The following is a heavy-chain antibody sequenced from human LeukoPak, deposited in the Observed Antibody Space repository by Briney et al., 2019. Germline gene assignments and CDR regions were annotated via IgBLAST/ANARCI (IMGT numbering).Heavy chain of an antibody. CDR2: IYYSGST. Sequence: PSETLSLTCTVSGGSISSYYWSWIRQPPGKGLEWLGYIYYSGSTNYNPSLKSRVTISVDTSKNQFSLKLSSVTAADTAVYYCARGEPYYDFWSGYYFDYWGQGTLVTVSS. CDR3: ARGEPYYDFWSGYYFDY. J-gene: IGHJ4*02. V-gene: IGHV4-59*01. D-gene: IGHD3-3*01. CDR1: GGSISSYY.